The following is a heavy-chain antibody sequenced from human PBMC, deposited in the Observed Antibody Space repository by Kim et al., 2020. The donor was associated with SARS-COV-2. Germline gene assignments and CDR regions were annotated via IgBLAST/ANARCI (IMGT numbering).Heavy chain of an antibody. CDR2: ISDSGDST. CDR1: SFTFGHFA. V-gene: IGHV3-23*01. J-gene: IGHJ4*02. D-gene: IGHD7-27*01. CDR3: AKDLNLGFDS. Sequence: GGSLRLSCAASSFTFGHFAMNWVRQAPGKGLEWISAISDSGDSTYYADSVKGRFTISRDNSKNTLFLQMNSLRADDTAMYYCAKDLNLGFDSWGQGTLVT.